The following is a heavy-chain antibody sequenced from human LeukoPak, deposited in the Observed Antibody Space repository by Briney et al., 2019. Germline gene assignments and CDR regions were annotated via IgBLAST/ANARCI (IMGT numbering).Heavy chain of an antibody. CDR1: GFTFSSYA. CDR2: ISGSGGST. Sequence: GGSLRLSCVASGFTFSSYAMTWVRQAPGQGLEWVSAISGSGGSTYYADSVKGRFTISRDNSKNTLYLQMNSLRAEDTAVYYCAKDTLGMVRAIFDYWGQGTLVTVSS. D-gene: IGHD3-10*01. V-gene: IGHV3-23*01. J-gene: IGHJ4*02. CDR3: AKDTLGMVRAIFDY.